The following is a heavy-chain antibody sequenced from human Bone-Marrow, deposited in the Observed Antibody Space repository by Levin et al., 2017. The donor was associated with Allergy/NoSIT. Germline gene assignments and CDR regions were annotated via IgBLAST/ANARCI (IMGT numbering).Heavy chain of an antibody. V-gene: IGHV3-73*01. D-gene: IGHD5-18*01. Sequence: GGSLRLSCAASGFTFSGSAMHWVRQASGKGLEWVGRIRSKANSYATAYAASVKGRFTISRDDSKNTAYLQMNSLKTEDTAVYYCTRHRIQLWLLDYGMDVWGQGTTVTVSS. CDR1: GFTFSGSA. CDR3: TRHRIQLWLLDYGMDV. CDR2: IRSKANSYAT. J-gene: IGHJ6*02.